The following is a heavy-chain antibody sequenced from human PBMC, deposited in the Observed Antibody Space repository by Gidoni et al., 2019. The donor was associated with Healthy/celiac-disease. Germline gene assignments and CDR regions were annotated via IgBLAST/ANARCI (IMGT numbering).Heavy chain of an antibody. CDR1: GFPCSSYA. D-gene: IGHD2-8*01. CDR2: ISYDGSNK. J-gene: IGHJ5*01. V-gene: IGHV3-30-3*01. CDR3: ARDPNRSSDWFDP. Sequence: VHLVESGVGVVQPGSSLRLPCAASGFPCSSYAMPWVRQAPGKGLDWVAVISYDGSNKYYADSVKGRFTISRDNSKNTLYLQMNSLRAEDTAVYYCARDPNRSSDWFDPWGQGTLVTVSS.